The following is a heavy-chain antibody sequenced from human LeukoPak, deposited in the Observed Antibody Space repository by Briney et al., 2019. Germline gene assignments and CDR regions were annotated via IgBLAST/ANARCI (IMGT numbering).Heavy chain of an antibody. J-gene: IGHJ4*02. D-gene: IGHD5-18*01. CDR2: IYYSGST. CDR1: GGSISSYY. Sequence: PSETLSLTCTVSGGSISSYYWSWLRQPPGKGLEWIGYIYYSGSTNYSPSLKSRVTISVDTSKNQFSLKLSSVTAADTAVYYCARDAGYSYDYWGQGTLVTVSS. CDR3: ARDAGYSYDY. V-gene: IGHV4-59*01.